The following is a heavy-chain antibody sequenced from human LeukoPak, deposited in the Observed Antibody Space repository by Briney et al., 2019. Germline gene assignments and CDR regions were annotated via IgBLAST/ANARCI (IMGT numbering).Heavy chain of an antibody. D-gene: IGHD3-22*01. J-gene: IGHJ4*02. CDR3: VKERYDSSGYYYDY. CDR2: ISGGGTTT. Sequence: GGSLRLSCAASGFIFSICAMTWVRQAPGKGLEWVSAISGGGTTTYYADYVKGRFTISRANSKNTLYLQMNSLRAEDTAVYYCVKERYDSSGYYYDYWGQGTLVTVSS. CDR1: GFIFSICA. V-gene: IGHV3-23*01.